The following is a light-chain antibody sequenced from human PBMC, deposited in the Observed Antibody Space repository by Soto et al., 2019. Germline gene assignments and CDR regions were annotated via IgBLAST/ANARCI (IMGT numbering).Light chain of an antibody. J-gene: IGLJ1*01. V-gene: IGLV2-14*01. Sequence: QSVLTQPASVSGSPGQSITISCTGTSSDVGGYYYVSWYQHHPGKAPKLMIYQVSNRPSGVSNRFSGSKSGNTASLTISGLQAEDEADYYCSSYTSSSTYVFGTGNKV. CDR1: SSDVGGYYY. CDR2: QVS. CDR3: SSYTSSSTYV.